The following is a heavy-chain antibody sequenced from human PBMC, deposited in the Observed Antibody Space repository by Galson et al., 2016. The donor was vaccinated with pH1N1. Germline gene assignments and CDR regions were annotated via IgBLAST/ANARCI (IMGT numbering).Heavy chain of an antibody. D-gene: IGHD4-11*01. CDR1: GSNSDYN. V-gene: IGHV3-23*01. CDR2: ISGSGGRK. Sequence: SLRLSCAASGSNSDYNMNWVRLAPGKGLEWVSSISGSGGRKHYADSVQGRFIISRDNSKNTLYLQMNSLRAGDTALYFCAKGGYSDYGLDVFDIWGQGTMVIVSS. J-gene: IGHJ3*02. CDR3: AKGGYSDYGLDVFDI.